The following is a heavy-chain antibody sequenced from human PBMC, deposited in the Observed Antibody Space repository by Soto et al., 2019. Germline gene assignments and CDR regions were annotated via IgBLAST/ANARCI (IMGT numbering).Heavy chain of an antibody. J-gene: IGHJ4*02. D-gene: IGHD6-13*01. CDR1: GYTFTSYG. Sequence: ASVKVSCKASGYTFTSYGISWVRQAPGQGLEWMGWISAYNGNTNYAQKLQGRVTMTTDTSTSTAYMELRSLRSDDTAVYYCASQAAAPGLFDYWGQGTLVTVSS. V-gene: IGHV1-18*01. CDR2: ISAYNGNT. CDR3: ASQAAAPGLFDY.